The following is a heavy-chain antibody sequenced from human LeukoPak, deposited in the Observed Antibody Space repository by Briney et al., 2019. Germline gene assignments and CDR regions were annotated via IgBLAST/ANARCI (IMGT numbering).Heavy chain of an antibody. CDR2: IYHSGST. Sequence: PSQTLSLTCAVSGGSISSGGYSWSWIRPPPGTGLEWIGYIYHSGSTYYNPSLKSRVTISVDRSKNQFSLKLSSVTAADTAVYYCARAIGAAARGWFDPWGQGTLVTVSS. CDR1: GGSISSGGYS. V-gene: IGHV4-30-2*01. J-gene: IGHJ5*02. CDR3: ARAIGAAARGWFDP. D-gene: IGHD6-13*01.